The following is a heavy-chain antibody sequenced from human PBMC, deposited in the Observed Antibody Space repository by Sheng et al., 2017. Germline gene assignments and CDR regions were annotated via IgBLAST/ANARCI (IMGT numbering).Heavy chain of an antibody. D-gene: IGHD2-8*01. CDR2: ISTSGTIK. CDR1: GFTFSDYY. Sequence: QVQLVESGGGLVKPGGSLRLSCGASGFTFSDYYMSWIRLAPGKGLEWVSYISTSGTIKSYTDSVKGRFTISRDNAKNSLYLQMNSLRADDTAIYYCARDVNVYQNAFDIWGQGTMVTVSS. V-gene: IGHV3-11*04. J-gene: IGHJ3*02. CDR3: ARDVNVYQNAFDI.